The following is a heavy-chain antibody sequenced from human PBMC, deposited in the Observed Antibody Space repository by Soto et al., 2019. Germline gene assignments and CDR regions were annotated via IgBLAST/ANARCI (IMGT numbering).Heavy chain of an antibody. D-gene: IGHD4-17*01. CDR1: GYSFTSYW. Sequence: GESLKISCKGSGYSFTSYWISWVRQMPGKGLEWMGRIDPSDSYTNYSPSSQGHVTISADKSISTAYLQWSSLKASDTAMYYCARSPRTVTDYGMDVWGRGTTVTVSS. J-gene: IGHJ6*02. V-gene: IGHV5-10-1*01. CDR2: IDPSDSYT. CDR3: ARSPRTVTDYGMDV.